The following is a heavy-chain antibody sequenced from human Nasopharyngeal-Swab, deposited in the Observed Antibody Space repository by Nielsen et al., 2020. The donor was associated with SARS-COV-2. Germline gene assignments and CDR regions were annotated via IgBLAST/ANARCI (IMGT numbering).Heavy chain of an antibody. CDR1: GFTFRTNA. D-gene: IGHD2-15*01. CDR3: AKDVMRWAFDA. V-gene: IGHV3-23*01. Sequence: GGSLRLSCAASGFTFRTNAMSWVRRAPGRGLEWVSAIGNSDETTYADSVRGRFTISRDTSNNKLNLQMTSLRAEDTGVYYCAKDVMRWAFDAWGQGTTVTVSS. CDR2: IGNSDETT. J-gene: IGHJ3*01.